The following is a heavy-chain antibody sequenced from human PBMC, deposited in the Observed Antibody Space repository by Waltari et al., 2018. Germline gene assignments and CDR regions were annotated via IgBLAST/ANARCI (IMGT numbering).Heavy chain of an antibody. J-gene: IGHJ3*02. Sequence: QLQLQASGPGLGTPSETLALTCTVSGGSISSSSYDWGWIRHPAGKVLEWIGSIYYSGSTYYNPSLKSRVTISVDTSKNQFSLKLSSVTAADTAVYYCASTIMVRGVGGAFDIWGQGTMVTVSS. V-gene: IGHV4-39*01. CDR1: GGSISSSSYD. CDR2: IYYSGST. CDR3: ASTIMVRGVGGAFDI. D-gene: IGHD3-10*01.